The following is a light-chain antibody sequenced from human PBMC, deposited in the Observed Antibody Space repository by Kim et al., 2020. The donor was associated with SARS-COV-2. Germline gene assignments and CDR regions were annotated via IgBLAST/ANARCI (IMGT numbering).Light chain of an antibody. J-gene: IGLJ2*01. CDR1: KLGDKY. CDR2: QDS. CDR3: QAWVSSTVV. Sequence: SYELTQPPSMSVSPGQTDSITCTGDKLGDKYACWYQQKPGQSPVLVIYQDSKRPSGIPERFSGSNSGNTATLTISGTQAMDEADYYCQAWVSSTVVFGGGTQLTVL. V-gene: IGLV3-1*01.